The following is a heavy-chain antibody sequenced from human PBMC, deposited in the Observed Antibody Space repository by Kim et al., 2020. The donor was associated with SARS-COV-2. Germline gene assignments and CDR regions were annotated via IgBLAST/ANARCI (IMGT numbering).Heavy chain of an antibody. Sequence: SETLSLTCAVYGGSFSGYYWSWIRQPPGKGLEWIGEINHSGSTNYNPSLKSRVTISVDTSKNQFSLKLSSVTAADTAVYYCARGRDNWNYFHYYYGMDVWGQGTTVTVSS. J-gene: IGHJ6*02. CDR2: INHSGST. CDR3: ARGRDNWNYFHYYYGMDV. D-gene: IGHD1-7*01. V-gene: IGHV4-34*01. CDR1: GGSFSGYY.